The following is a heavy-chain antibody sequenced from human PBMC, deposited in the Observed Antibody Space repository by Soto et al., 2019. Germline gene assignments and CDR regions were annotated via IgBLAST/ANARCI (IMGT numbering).Heavy chain of an antibody. D-gene: IGHD2-2*01. CDR2: IYYSGST. CDR1: GGSISSGGYY. Sequence: SETLSLTCTVSGGSISSGGYYWSWIRQHPGKGLEWIGYIYYSGSTYYNPSLKSRVTISVDTSKNQFSLKLSSVTAADTAVYYWGRGWINLPPAPPPPRVGFDYWGQGTLVTVSS. CDR3: GRGWINLPPAPPPPRVGFDY. J-gene: IGHJ4*02. V-gene: IGHV4-31*03.